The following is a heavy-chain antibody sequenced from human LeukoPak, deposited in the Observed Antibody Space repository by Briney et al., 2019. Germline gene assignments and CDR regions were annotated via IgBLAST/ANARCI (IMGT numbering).Heavy chain of an antibody. V-gene: IGHV3-30*02. J-gene: IGHJ4*02. CDR3: AKDVDYGDYFDY. D-gene: IGHD4-17*01. CDR2: IRYDGSNK. Sequence: PGGALRLSCAAAGFTFSNYCKAWVRQAPGKGPEWVAFIRYDGSNKYYADSVKGRFTISRDNSKNTLYLQMNSLRAEDTAVYYCAKDVDYGDYFDYWGQGTLVTVSS. CDR1: GFTFSNYC.